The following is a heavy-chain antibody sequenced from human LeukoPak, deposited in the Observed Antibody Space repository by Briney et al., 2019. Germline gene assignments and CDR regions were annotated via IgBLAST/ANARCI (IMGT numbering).Heavy chain of an antibody. CDR2: IYYSGRT. CDR3: ARGGPDSSGYYGHLFDY. V-gene: IGHV4-59*01. CDR1: GGSISSYY. J-gene: IGHJ4*02. D-gene: IGHD3-22*01. Sequence: PSETLSLTCTVSGGSISSYYWGWIRQPPGKGLEWIGYIYYSGRTNYNPSLKSRVTISVDTSKNQFSLKLSSVTAADTAVYYCARGGPDSSGYYGHLFDYWGQGTLVTVSS.